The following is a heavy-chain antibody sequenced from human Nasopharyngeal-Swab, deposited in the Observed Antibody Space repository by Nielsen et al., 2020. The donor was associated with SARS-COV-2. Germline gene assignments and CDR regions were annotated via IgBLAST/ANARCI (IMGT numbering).Heavy chain of an antibody. CDR1: GYTFTGYY. D-gene: IGHD2-15*01. CDR3: ARDQGYCSGGSCYTSDY. Sequence: ASVKVSCKASGYTFTGYYMHWVRQAPGQGLEWMGRINPNSGGTNYAQKFQGRVTMTRDTSISTAYMELSSLRSEDTAVYYCARDQGYCSGGSCYTSDYWGQGTLVTVSS. J-gene: IGHJ4*02. CDR2: INPNSGGT. V-gene: IGHV1-2*06.